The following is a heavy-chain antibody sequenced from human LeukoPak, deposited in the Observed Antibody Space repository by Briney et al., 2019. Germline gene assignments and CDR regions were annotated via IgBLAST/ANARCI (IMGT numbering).Heavy chain of an antibody. CDR1: GFTSSSYT. CDR3: ANSRYDSSGYYGIIGY. D-gene: IGHD3-22*01. CDR2: ISRSNIYK. J-gene: IGHJ4*02. Sequence: GGSLRLSCAASGFTSSSYTMNWVRLAPGKGLEWVSSISRSNIYKYYADSVKGRFPISRDNDKDSLYLQMNNLRAEATAVYYCANSRYDSSGYYGIIGYWGQGTLVTVSS. V-gene: IGHV3-21*01.